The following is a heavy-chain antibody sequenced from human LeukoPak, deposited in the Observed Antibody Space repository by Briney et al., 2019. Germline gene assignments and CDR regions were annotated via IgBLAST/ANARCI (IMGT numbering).Heavy chain of an antibody. D-gene: IGHD3-22*01. CDR1: GYTFTSYG. J-gene: IGHJ3*02. CDR3: ARVYYYDSSGSISDAFDI. CDR2: ISAYNGNT. V-gene: IGHV1-18*01. Sequence: ASVKVSCKAFGYTFTSYGISWVRQAPGQGLEWMGWISAYNGNTNYAQKLQGRVTMTTDTSTSTAYMELRSLRSDDTAVYYCARVYYYDSSGSISDAFDIWGQGTMVTVSS.